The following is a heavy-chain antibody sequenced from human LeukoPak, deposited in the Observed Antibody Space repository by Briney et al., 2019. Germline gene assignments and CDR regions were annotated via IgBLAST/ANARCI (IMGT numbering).Heavy chain of an antibody. D-gene: IGHD6-6*01. CDR2: IKSKTDGGTT. Sequence: PGGSLRLSCAASGFTFSNAWMSWVRQAPGKGLEWVGRIKSKTDGGTTDYAAPVKGRFTISRDDSKNTLYLQMNSLKTEDTAVYYCTTEITSIAARPRNYWGQGTLVTVSS. CDR3: TTEITSIAARPRNY. CDR1: GFTFSNAW. J-gene: IGHJ4*02. V-gene: IGHV3-15*01.